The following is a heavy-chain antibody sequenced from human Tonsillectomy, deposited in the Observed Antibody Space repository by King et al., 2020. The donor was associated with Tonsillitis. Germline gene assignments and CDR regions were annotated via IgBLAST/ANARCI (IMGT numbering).Heavy chain of an antibody. CDR1: GGSISSISYF. Sequence: LQLQESGPGLVKPSETLSLTCTVSGGSISSISYFWDWIRQPPGKGLEWIGSIYYSGSTYYNPSLKSRVTISVDTSKNQFSLKLSSVTAADTAVYYCAGRNSGSYSHNWFDPWGQGTLVTVSS. CDR2: IYYSGST. CDR3: AGRNSGSYSHNWFDP. J-gene: IGHJ5*02. D-gene: IGHD1-26*01. V-gene: IGHV4-39*01.